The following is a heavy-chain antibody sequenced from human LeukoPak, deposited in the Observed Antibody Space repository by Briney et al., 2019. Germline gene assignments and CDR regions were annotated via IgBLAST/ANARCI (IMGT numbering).Heavy chain of an antibody. J-gene: IGHJ6*03. CDR3: ARSYSSSSVLSYYYYYMDV. CDR1: GDSISSGTYY. CDR2: IYPSGNT. Sequence: PSQTLSLTCTVSGDSISSGTYYWTWIRQPAGKRLEWIGRIYPSGNTNYNPSLKSRVTISVDTSKNQFSLNLSSVTAADTAVYYCARSYSSSSVLSYYYYYMDVWGNGTTVTVSS. D-gene: IGHD6-13*01. V-gene: IGHV4-61*02.